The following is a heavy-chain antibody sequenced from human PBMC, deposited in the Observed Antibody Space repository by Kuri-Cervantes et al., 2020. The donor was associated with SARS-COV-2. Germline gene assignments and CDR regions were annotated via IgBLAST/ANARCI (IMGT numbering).Heavy chain of an antibody. CDR1: GFTFSSYS. CDR3: ARDLLNVWSGYYYYYGMDV. J-gene: IGHJ6*02. CDR2: ISSSSSTI. Sequence: GGSLRLSCAASGFTFSSYSMNWARQAPGKGLEWVSYISSSSSTIYYADSVKGRFTISRDNAKNSLYLQMNSLRDEDTAVYYCARDLLNVWSGYYYYYGMDVWGQGTTVTVSS. D-gene: IGHD3-3*01. V-gene: IGHV3-48*02.